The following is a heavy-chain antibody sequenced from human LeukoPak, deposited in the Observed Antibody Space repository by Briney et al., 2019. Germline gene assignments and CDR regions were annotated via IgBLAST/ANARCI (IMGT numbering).Heavy chain of an antibody. J-gene: IGHJ3*02. Sequence: GGSLRLSCAASGFTVSSNYMSWVRRAPGKGPEWVSVIYSGGNTYHADSVKGRFTISRDNSKNTLYLQMNSLRAEDTAVYYCARDRGIWGQGTMVTVSS. CDR2: IYSGGNT. CDR3: ARDRGI. CDR1: GFTVSSNY. V-gene: IGHV3-53*01.